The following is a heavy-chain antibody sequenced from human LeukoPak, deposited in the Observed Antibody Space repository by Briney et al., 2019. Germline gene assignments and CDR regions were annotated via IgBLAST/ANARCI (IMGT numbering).Heavy chain of an antibody. V-gene: IGHV3-64*04. CDR1: GFTFSRYS. CDR3: ARVDYGDYGFDY. D-gene: IGHD4-17*01. CDR2: ISTSGDST. Sequence: GGSLRLSCSASGFTFSRYSMHWVRQAPGKGLEYVSGISTSGDSTNYADSVKGRFIISRDNSKNTLYLQMNSLRAEDTAVYYCARVDYGDYGFDYWSQGTLVTVSS. J-gene: IGHJ4*02.